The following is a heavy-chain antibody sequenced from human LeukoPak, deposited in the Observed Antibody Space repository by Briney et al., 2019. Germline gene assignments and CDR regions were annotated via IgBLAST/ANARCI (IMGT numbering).Heavy chain of an antibody. CDR3: ARDQAYYYGSGRRKFDY. Sequence: GSLRLSCAASGFTFSSYGMNWVRQAPGKGLEWIGEINHSGSTNYNPSLKSRVTISVDTSKNQFSLKLSSVTAADTAVYYCARDQAYYYGSGRRKFDYWGQGTLVTVSS. J-gene: IGHJ4*02. CDR1: GFTFSSYG. CDR2: INHSGST. V-gene: IGHV4-34*01. D-gene: IGHD3-10*01.